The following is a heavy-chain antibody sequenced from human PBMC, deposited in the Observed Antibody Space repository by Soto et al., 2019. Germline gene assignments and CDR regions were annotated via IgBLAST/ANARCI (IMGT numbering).Heavy chain of an antibody. Sequence: PSETLSLTCTVSGGSISSSSYYWGWIRQPPGKGLEWIGSIYYSGSTYYNPSLKSRVTISVDTSKNQFSLKLSSVTAADTAVYYCALLGGYSYTSYIDSLGQETLLTVSS. CDR3: ALLGGYSYTSYIDS. D-gene: IGHD5-18*01. J-gene: IGHJ4*02. V-gene: IGHV4-39*01. CDR2: IYYSGST. CDR1: GGSISSSSYY.